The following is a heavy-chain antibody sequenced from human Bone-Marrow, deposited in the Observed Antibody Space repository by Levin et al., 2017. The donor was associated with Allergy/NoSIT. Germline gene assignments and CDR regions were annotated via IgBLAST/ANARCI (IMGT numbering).Heavy chain of an antibody. CDR2: INPNSGGT. D-gene: IGHD6-6*01. J-gene: IGHJ6*02. V-gene: IGHV1-2*02. CDR3: AKHSRKQLAPYYYGMDV. Sequence: GGSLRLSCKASGYTFTGYYMHWVRQAPGQGLEWMGWINPNSGGTNYAQKFQGRVTMTRDTSISTAYMELSRLRSDDTAVYYCAKHSRKQLAPYYYGMDVWGQGTTVTVSS. CDR1: GYTFTGYY.